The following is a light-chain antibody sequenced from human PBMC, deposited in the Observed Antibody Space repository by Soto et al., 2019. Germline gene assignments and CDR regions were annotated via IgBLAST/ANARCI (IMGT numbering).Light chain of an antibody. CDR1: SSDVGSYNY. V-gene: IGLV2-14*03. CDR2: DVS. CDR3: TSYTSSSTYV. Sequence: QSALTQPAPVSGSPGQSITIFCTGTSSDVGSYNYVSWYQQHPGRAPKLMIYDVSSRPSGVSNRFSGSKSGNTASLTISGLQAEDEADYFCTSYTSSSTYVFGTGTKVTVL. J-gene: IGLJ1*01.